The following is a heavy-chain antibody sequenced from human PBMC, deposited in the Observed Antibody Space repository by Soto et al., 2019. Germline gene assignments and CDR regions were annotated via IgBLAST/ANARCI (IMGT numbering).Heavy chain of an antibody. J-gene: IGHJ4*02. D-gene: IGHD1-20*01. CDR1: GFTFSSYE. V-gene: IGHV3-48*03. CDR2: ISSSGSTI. Sequence: EVQLVESGGGLVQPGGSLRLSCAASGFTFSSYEMNWVRQAPGKGLEWVSYISSSGSTIYYADSVKGRFTISRDNAKNSLYLQMNSLRDEDTAVYYCARDDPLTGISGYWGQGTLVTVSS. CDR3: ARDDPLTGISGY.